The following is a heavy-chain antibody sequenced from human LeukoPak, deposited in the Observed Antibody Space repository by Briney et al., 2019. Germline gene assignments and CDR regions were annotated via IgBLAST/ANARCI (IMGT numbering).Heavy chain of an antibody. CDR1: GGSISSSSYY. D-gene: IGHD5-18*01. V-gene: IGHV4-39*01. J-gene: IGHJ6*02. CDR3: ARQDCSYGSPYYYGMDV. Sequence: PSETLSLTCTVSGGSISSSSYYWGWIRQPPGKGLEWIGSIYYSGRTYYNPSLKSRVTISVDTSKNQFSLKLSSVTGADTAVYYCARQDCSYGSPYYYGMDVWGQGTTVTVSS. CDR2: IYYSGRT.